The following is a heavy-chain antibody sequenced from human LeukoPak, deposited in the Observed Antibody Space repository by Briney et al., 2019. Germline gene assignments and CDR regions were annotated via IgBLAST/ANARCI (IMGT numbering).Heavy chain of an antibody. V-gene: IGHV3-7*02. Sequence: GGSLRLSCTASGFIFSSRWTIWVRQAPGKGPELVASIKEDGSDKHYVASVEGRFTISRDNAKNSLYLQMNSLRAEDTAVYYCARVLSSYGGDYWGQGTLVTVSS. D-gene: IGHD5-18*01. CDR3: ARVLSSYGGDY. CDR1: GFIFSSRW. J-gene: IGHJ4*02. CDR2: IKEDGSDK.